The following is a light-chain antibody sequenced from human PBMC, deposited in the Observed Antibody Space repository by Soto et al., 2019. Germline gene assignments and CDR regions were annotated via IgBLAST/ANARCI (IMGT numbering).Light chain of an antibody. CDR3: QQYYTAPVT. CDR1: QTVLHGSNY. J-gene: IGKJ1*01. V-gene: IGKV4-1*01. CDR2: WTS. Sequence: DIVMTQSPDSLAVSLGERATINCKSSQTVLHGSNYLAWYQQKPRQPPKLLIYWTSTRESGVPDRFSGSGSGTDFNLTISILQAEDVAVYYCQQYYTAPVTCGQGTKVEIK.